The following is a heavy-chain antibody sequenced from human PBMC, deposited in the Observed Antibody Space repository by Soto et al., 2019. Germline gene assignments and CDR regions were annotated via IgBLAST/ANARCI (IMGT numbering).Heavy chain of an antibody. D-gene: IGHD1-26*01. V-gene: IGHV3-33*01. CDR3: VRAVGPYDY. CDR1: GFIFSTYG. J-gene: IGHJ4*02. CDR2: IWPDGSNK. Sequence: QVQLVESGGGVVQPGRSLRLSCTTSGFIFSTYGIHWVRQAPGKGLEWVAVIWPDGSNKYYADPVKGRFTISRDNSRIILWLQMNSLRAEDTALYYCVRAVGPYDYWGQGTLVTVSS.